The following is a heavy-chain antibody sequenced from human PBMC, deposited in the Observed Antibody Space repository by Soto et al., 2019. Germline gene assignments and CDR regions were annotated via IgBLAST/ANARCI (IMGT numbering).Heavy chain of an antibody. Sequence: ASLKVSCKASGYTFTSFGISWVRQSPGQGLEGMGWISAYNGNTNYAQKLQGRVTMTTDTSTSTAYMELRSLRSDDTAVYYCARFGPLITIFGVDHSPGGMDVWGQGTTVTVSS. D-gene: IGHD3-3*01. CDR2: ISAYNGNT. V-gene: IGHV1-18*01. J-gene: IGHJ6*02. CDR1: GYTFTSFG. CDR3: ARFGPLITIFGVDHSPGGMDV.